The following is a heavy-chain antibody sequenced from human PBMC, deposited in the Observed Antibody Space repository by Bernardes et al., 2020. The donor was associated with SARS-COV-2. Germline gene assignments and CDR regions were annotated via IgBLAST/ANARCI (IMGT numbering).Heavy chain of an antibody. Sequence: SETLSLTCAVYGGSFSGYYWSWIRQPPGKGLEWIGEINHSGSTNYNPSLKSRVTISVDTSKNQFSLKLSSVTAADTAVYYCARGTDPLYYDFWSGYPSAALGSYYYYGMDVWGQGTTVTVSS. CDR2: INHSGST. D-gene: IGHD3-3*01. CDR1: GGSFSGYY. CDR3: ARGTDPLYYDFWSGYPSAALGSYYYYGMDV. V-gene: IGHV4-34*01. J-gene: IGHJ6*02.